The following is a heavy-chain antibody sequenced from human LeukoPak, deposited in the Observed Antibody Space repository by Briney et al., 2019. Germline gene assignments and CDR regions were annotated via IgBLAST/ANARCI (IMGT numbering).Heavy chain of an antibody. J-gene: IGHJ4*02. CDR1: GFTLSSYS. CDR2: ISSSSLYI. D-gene: IGHD2-21*01. CDR3: AKAPVTTCRGAYCYPFDY. Sequence: GGSLRLSCAVSGFTLSSYSMKWVRQAPGKGLEWVSSISSSSLYIYYGDSVKGRFTISRDNAKHSVYLQMNRLRPEDAAVYYCAKAPVTTCRGAYCYPFDYWGQGTLVTVSS. V-gene: IGHV3-21*04.